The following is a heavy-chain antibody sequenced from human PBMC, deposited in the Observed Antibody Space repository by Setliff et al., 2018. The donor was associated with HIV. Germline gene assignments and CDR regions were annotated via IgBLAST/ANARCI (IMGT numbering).Heavy chain of an antibody. CDR2: ISYDGTSK. CDR3: AKGCGGAGFCYHADY. Sequence: PGGSLRLSCAASGFTFSSYWMHWVRQAPGKGLEWVAIISYDGTSKHYADSVKGRFTISRDNSKNTLYLHMHNLRGDDTAVYYCAKGCGGAGFCYHADYWGQGTVVTVSS. D-gene: IGHD2-21*01. CDR1: GFTFSSYW. V-gene: IGHV3-30*18. J-gene: IGHJ4*02.